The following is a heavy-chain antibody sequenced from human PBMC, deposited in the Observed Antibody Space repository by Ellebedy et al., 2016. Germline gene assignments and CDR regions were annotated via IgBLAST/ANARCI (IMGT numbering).Heavy chain of an antibody. CDR1: GGSFSGYY. Sequence: SETLSLXCAVYGGSFSGYYWSWIRQPPGKGLEWIGEINHSGSTNYNPSLKSRVTISVDTSKNQFSLKLSSVTAADTAVYYCASYGGNSKVAFDYWGQGTLVTVSS. D-gene: IGHD4-23*01. CDR3: ASYGGNSKVAFDY. V-gene: IGHV4-34*01. J-gene: IGHJ4*02. CDR2: INHSGST.